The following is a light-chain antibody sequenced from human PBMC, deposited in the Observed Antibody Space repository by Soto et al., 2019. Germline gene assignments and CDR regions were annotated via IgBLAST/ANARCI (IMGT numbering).Light chain of an antibody. CDR1: QSISIY. V-gene: IGKV1-39*01. J-gene: IGKJ2*01. Sequence: DIQMTQSPSSLSASVGDRVTITCRASQSISIYLNWYQQKPGKAPTLLIYAASSLQSGVPSRFGGSGSGTDFTLSISSLQPEDFATYYCQQSYSTPYTFGQGTKLEIK. CDR2: AAS. CDR3: QQSYSTPYT.